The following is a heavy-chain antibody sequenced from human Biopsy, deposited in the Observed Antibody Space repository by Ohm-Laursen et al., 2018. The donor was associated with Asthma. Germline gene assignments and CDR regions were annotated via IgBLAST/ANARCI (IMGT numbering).Heavy chain of an antibody. CDR2: INSVFGTT. CDR3: ARKAGSCISRTCYSLDF. CDR1: GDTFNTYV. Sequence: SVKVSCKALGDTFNTYVIGWVRQAPGQGLEWMGGINSVFGTTTYPQKFQDRVTITADDSTSTVYMELSSLRSEDTAVYYCARKAGSCISRTCYSLDFWGQGTLVAVSS. D-gene: IGHD2-2*01. V-gene: IGHV1-69*13. J-gene: IGHJ4*02.